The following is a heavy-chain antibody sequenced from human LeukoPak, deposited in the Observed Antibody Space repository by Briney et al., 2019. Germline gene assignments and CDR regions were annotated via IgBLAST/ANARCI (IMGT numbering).Heavy chain of an antibody. CDR1: GFTFSTYA. D-gene: IGHD6-19*01. CDR3: AKSMTLQWRGFFDL. J-gene: IGHJ2*01. V-gene: IGHV3-23*01. CDR2: ISDSGANT. Sequence: GGSLRLSCAASGFTFSTYAMSWDRQAPGKGLEWVSTISDSGANTYYADSVRGRFTISRDNSKNTLYLQKNSLRADDTAIYYCAKSMTLQWRGFFDLWGRGTHVTVSS.